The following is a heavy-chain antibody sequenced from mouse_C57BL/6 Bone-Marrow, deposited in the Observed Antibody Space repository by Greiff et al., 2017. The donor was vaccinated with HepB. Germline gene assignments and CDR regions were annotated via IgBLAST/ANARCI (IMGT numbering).Heavy chain of an antibody. CDR1: GFTFSDYY. Sequence: EVMLVESGGGLVQPGGSLKLSCAASGFTFSDYYMYWVRQTPEKRLEWVAYISNGGGSTYYPDTVKGRFTISRDNAKNTLYLQMSRLKTEDTAMYYCARQSFYYYGSSYWYFDVWGTGTTVTVSS. CDR2: ISNGGGST. CDR3: ARQSFYYYGSSYWYFDV. D-gene: IGHD1-1*01. J-gene: IGHJ1*03. V-gene: IGHV5-12*01.